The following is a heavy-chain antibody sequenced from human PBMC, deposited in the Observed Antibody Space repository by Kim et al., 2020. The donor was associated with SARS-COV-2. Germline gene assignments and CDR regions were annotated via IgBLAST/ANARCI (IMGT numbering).Heavy chain of an antibody. CDR2: ISAYNGNT. CDR3: ARNELQAEGDYYYYYGMDV. Sequence: ASVKVSCKASGYTFTSYGISWVRQAPGQGLEWMGWISAYNGNTNYAQKLQGRVTMTTDTSTSTAYMELRSLRSDDTAVYYCARNELQAEGDYYYYYGMDVWGQGTTVTVSS. CDR1: GYTFTSYG. D-gene: IGHD1-26*01. J-gene: IGHJ6*02. V-gene: IGHV1-18*01.